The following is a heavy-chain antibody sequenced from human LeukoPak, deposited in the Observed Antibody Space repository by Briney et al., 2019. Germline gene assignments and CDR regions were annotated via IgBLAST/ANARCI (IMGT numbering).Heavy chain of an antibody. CDR1: GFTVSSNY. D-gene: IGHD5-12*01. V-gene: IGHV3-53*01. J-gene: IGHJ4*02. CDR3: AREGGGYDYPHFDY. Sequence: TGGSLRLSCAASGFTVSSNYMSWVRQAPGKGLEWVSVIYSGGSTYYADSVKGRFTISRDNSKNTLYLQMNSLRAEDTAVYYCAREGGGYDYPHFDYWGQGTLVTVSS. CDR2: IYSGGST.